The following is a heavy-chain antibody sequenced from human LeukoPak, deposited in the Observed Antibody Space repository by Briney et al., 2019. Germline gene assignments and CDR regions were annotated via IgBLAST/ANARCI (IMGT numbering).Heavy chain of an antibody. CDR3: AKDRSEAAAGRYYYYYYMDV. J-gene: IGHJ6*03. Sequence: PGGSLRLSCAASGFTFSSYGMHWVRQAPGKGLEWVAFIRYDGSNKYYADSVKGRFTISRDNSKNTLYLQMNSLRAEDTAVYYCAKDRSEAAAGRYYYYYYMDVWGKGTTVTVSS. V-gene: IGHV3-30*02. CDR2: IRYDGSNK. D-gene: IGHD6-13*01. CDR1: GFTFSSYG.